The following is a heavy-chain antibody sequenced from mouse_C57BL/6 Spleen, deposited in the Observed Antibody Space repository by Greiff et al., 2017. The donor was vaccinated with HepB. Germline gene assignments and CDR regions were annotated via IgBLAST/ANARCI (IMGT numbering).Heavy chain of an antibody. Sequence: EVQLVESGGGLVKPGGSLKLSCAASGFTFSDYGMHWVRQAPEKGLEWVAYISSGSSTIYYADTVKGRFTISRDNVKNTLFLQMTSLRSEDTAMYYCASPLSTMVTPFAYWGQGTLVTVSA. CDR1: GFTFSDYG. V-gene: IGHV5-17*01. CDR3: ASPLSTMVTPFAY. J-gene: IGHJ3*01. D-gene: IGHD2-2*01. CDR2: ISSGSSTI.